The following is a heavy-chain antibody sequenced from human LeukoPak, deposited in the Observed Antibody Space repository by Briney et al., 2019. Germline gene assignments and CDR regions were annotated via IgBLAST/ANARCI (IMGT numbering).Heavy chain of an antibody. CDR1: GGSFSGYY. J-gene: IGHJ4*02. D-gene: IGHD3-9*01. V-gene: IGHV4-34*01. CDR3: ARGTYHFAWENRSVGFGY. Sequence: SETLSLTCAVYGGSFSGYYWSWIRQPPGKGLEWIGEINHSGSTNYNPSLKSRVTISVDTSKNQFSLKLSSVTAADTAVYYCARGTYHFAWENRSVGFGYWGQGTLVTVSS. CDR2: INHSGST.